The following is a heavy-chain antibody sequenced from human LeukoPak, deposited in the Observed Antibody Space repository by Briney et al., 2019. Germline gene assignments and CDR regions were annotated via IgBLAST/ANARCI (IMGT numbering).Heavy chain of an antibody. V-gene: IGHV3-23*01. CDR2: ISGNGINT. CDR1: EFTFSSYV. Sequence: GGSLRLSCVASEFTFSSYVMSWVRQAPGKGLEWVSSISGNGINTYYADSVKGRFTISRDNSKNTLYLQMNSLRAEDTAVYYCAREGYHWGQGTLVTVSS. CDR3: AREGYH. J-gene: IGHJ5*02.